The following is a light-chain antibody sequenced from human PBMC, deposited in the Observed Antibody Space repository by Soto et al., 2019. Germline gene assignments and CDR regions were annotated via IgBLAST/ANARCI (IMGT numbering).Light chain of an antibody. CDR3: SSYTSSSTVV. J-gene: IGLJ2*01. CDR1: SSDVGGYNY. V-gene: IGLV2-14*01. CDR2: DVS. Sequence: QSALTQPASVSGYPGQSITISCTGTSSDVGGYNYVSWYQQHPGKAPKLMIYDVSNRPSGVSNRFSGSKSGSTASLTISGLQAEDEADYYCSSYTSSSTVVFGGGTKVTVL.